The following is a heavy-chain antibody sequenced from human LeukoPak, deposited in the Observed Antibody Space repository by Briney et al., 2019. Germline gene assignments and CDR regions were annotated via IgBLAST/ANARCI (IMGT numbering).Heavy chain of an antibody. J-gene: IGHJ4*02. CDR1: GFTFDGYT. D-gene: IGHD2-21*02. V-gene: IGHV3-21*01. Sequence: GGSLRLSCAASGFTFDGYTMNWVRQAPGKGLEWVASISSRSDYIYYANSVRGRFTVSRENAKNSLSLQMNTLRAEDTATYYCARAEASVTAFDFWGQGTLVTVSS. CDR2: ISSRSDYI. CDR3: ARAEASVTAFDF.